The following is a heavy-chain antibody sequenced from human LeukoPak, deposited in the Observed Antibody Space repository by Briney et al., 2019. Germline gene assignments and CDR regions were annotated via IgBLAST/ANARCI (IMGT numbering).Heavy chain of an antibody. CDR3: AKAVAGAFDY. CDR2: ISGSGGST. V-gene: IGHV3-23*01. CDR1: GLTFSSYA. D-gene: IGHD6-19*01. J-gene: IGHJ4*02. Sequence: GGSLRLSCAVSGLTFSSYAVSWVRQAPGKGLEWVSGISGSGGSTYYADSVEGRLTISRDNSKNTLYLQMNSLRAEDTGVYYCAKAVAGAFDYWGQGTLVTVSS.